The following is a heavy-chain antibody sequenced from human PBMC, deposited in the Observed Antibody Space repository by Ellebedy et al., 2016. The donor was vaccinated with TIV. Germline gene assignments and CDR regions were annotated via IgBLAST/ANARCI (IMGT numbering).Heavy chain of an antibody. CDR3: ARDATDAGDYYDSSGYHGATDY. CDR1: AYTFTSYY. V-gene: IGHV1-18*04. Sequence: ASVKVSCXASAYTFTSYYMHWVRQAPGQGLEWLGWISAYNGNTNYAQKLQGRVTMTTDTSTSTAYMELRSLRSEDTAVYYCARDATDAGDYYDSSGYHGATDYWGQGTLVTVSS. J-gene: IGHJ4*02. CDR2: ISAYNGNT. D-gene: IGHD3-22*01.